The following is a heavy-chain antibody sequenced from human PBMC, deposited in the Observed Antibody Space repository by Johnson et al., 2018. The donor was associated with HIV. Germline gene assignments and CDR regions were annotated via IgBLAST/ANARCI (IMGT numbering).Heavy chain of an antibody. CDR2: ISGSAGST. CDR1: GFTFSDHA. V-gene: IGHV3-23*04. Sequence: VQLVESGGDVVQPGGSLRLSCAVSGFTFSDHAMSWVRQAPGKGLEWVSAISGSAGSTFYADSVKGRFTISRDNSKNTLYLQMNSLRAEDTAVYYCAREDRGLDIWGQGTMVTVSS. J-gene: IGHJ3*02. CDR3: AREDRGLDI.